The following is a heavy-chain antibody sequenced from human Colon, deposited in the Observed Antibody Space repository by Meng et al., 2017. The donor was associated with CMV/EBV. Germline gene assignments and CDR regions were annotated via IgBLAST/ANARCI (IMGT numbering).Heavy chain of an antibody. CDR2: IKYDGSET. V-gene: IGHV3-7*01. CDR3: ARVGVNKPFDY. CDR1: GFTFSNSD. Sequence: GESLKISCAASGFTFSNSDMNWVRQAPGKGLEWVANIKYDGSETHYVDSLKGRVTVSRDNAKNSLYLQISSLRPEDTAVFFCARVGVNKPFDYWGQGTLVTVSS. D-gene: IGHD2-21*01. J-gene: IGHJ4*02.